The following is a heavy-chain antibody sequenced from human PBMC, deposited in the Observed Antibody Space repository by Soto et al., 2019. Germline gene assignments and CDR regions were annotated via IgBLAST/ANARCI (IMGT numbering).Heavy chain of an antibody. Sequence: QVQLQESGPGLVIPSQTLSLTCAVSGASINSDGYYWSWIRQPPGTGLEWIGSIYYSGTTYYNSSLKSRAAISVETSQNLFSLKLASATAADTALYYCARWRSVTWSFDHWCQGTLVAVSS. V-gene: IGHV4-31*11. CDR3: ARWRSVTWSFDH. CDR2: IYYSGTT. J-gene: IGHJ4*02. CDR1: GASINSDGYY. D-gene: IGHD2-8*02.